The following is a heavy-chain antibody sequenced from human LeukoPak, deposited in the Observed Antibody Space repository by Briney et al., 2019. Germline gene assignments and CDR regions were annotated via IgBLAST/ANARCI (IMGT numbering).Heavy chain of an antibody. CDR3: AKDPDLWGRRGYYMEV. J-gene: IGHJ6*03. Sequence: GGSLRLSCAASGFTFSTYGMHWVRQAPGRGLDWVAFIRYDESIKYYADSVKGRFTISRDTSKNTMYLQMNSLRIDDTAVYYCAKDPDLWGRRGYYMEVWGKGTTVTVSS. CDR1: GFTFSTYG. CDR2: IRYDESIK. D-gene: IGHD3-10*01. V-gene: IGHV3-30*02.